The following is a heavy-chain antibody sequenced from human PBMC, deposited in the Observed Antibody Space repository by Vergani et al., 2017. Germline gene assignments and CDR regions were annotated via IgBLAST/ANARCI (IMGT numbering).Heavy chain of an antibody. CDR2: VSTGTKSQ. CDR3: AREYSSTSGRAFDF. CDR1: GFSFSGYW. J-gene: IGHJ3*01. Sequence: EVQLVESGGGLIHPGGSLRLSCEGSGFSFSGYWMNWVRQAPGKGLEWVSFVSTGTKSQSYAESVKGRFTISRDSAKNSLYLQMDSLRAEDTAVYYCAREYSSTSGRAFDFWGQGTKVTVSS. D-gene: IGHD2-2*01. V-gene: IGHV3-48*01.